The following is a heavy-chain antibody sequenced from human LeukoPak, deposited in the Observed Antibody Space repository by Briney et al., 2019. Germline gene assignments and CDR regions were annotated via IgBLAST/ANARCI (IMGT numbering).Heavy chain of an antibody. V-gene: IGHV5-51*01. Sequence: GESLKISCQGSEYSFSSYWLGWVRQMPGKGLEWMGIIFSGDSETRYSPSFQGQVTISADKSISTAYLQWSSLKASDTAMYYCARVPENKFFDYWGQGTLVTVSS. J-gene: IGHJ4*02. CDR1: EYSFSSYW. CDR2: IFSGDSET. CDR3: ARVPENKFFDY. D-gene: IGHD1/OR15-1a*01.